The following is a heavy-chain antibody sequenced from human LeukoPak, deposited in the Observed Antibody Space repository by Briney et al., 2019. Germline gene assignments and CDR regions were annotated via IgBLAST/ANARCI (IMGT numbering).Heavy chain of an antibody. Sequence: SETLSLTCTVSGGSISSHYWSWIRQPPGKGLEWIGCISYSGSTNYNPALTSRLSISVDTPKKQFSLKLSSVTAADTAVYYCARDTYSYDTSGDAIAIWGQRRTLTVSS. D-gene: IGHD3-22*01. V-gene: IGHV4-59*11. CDR1: GGSISSHY. CDR2: ISYSGST. CDR3: ARDTYSYDTSGDAIAI. J-gene: IGHJ3*02.